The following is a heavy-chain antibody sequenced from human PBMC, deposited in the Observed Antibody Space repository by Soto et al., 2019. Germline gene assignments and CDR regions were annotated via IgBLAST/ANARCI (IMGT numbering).Heavy chain of an antibody. V-gene: IGHV1-3*01. CDR1: GYTFTRYA. CDR3: ARDFTGSDLGLDY. D-gene: IGHD1-26*01. J-gene: IGHJ4*02. CDR2: INAGNGNT. Sequence: QVQLVQSGAAVKKPGASVKVSCKASGYTFTRYAMHWVRQAPGQRLEWMGWINAGNGNTKYSQKFQGRVTITRDTSASTAYMELSSLRSEDTAVYYCARDFTGSDLGLDYWGQGTLGTVSS.